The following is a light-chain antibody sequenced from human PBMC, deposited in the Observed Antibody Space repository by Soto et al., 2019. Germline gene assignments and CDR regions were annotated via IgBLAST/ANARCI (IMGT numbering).Light chain of an antibody. CDR1: QSISSY. J-gene: IGKJ5*01. Sequence: DIHMTQSPSSLSVSVGDIVTITCRASQSISSYLNWYQQKPGKAPKLLIYAASSLQSGVPSRFSGSGSGTEFTLTISSLQPEDFATYYCQQSYSTLFTFGQGTRLEIK. CDR3: QQSYSTLFT. V-gene: IGKV1-39*01. CDR2: AAS.